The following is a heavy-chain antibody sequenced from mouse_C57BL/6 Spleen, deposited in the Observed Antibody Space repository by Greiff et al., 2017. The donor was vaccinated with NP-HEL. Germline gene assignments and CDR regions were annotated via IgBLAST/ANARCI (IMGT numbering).Heavy chain of an antibody. J-gene: IGHJ1*03. Sequence: EVQLQESGPGLVKPSQSLSLTCSVTGYSITSGYYWNWIRQFPGNKLEWMGYISYDGSNNYNPSLKNRISITRDTSKNQFFLKLNSVTTEDTATYYCAREDIGYFDVWGTGTTVTVSS. CDR1: GYSITSGYY. CDR2: ISYDGSN. V-gene: IGHV3-6*01. CDR3: AREDIGYFDV.